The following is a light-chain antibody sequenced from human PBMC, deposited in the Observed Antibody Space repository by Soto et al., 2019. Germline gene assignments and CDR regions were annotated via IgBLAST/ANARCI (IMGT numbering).Light chain of an antibody. CDR2: DTS. Sequence: EIVLTQSPATLSLSPGDRATLSCRASQSISKYLAWYQQKPGQAPRLLIYDTSGRAAGLPARFSGSGSGTDFTLTISSLEPEDFAVYYCQQRINWPLTFGQGTRLGI. J-gene: IGKJ5*01. CDR3: QQRINWPLT. CDR1: QSISKY. V-gene: IGKV3-11*01.